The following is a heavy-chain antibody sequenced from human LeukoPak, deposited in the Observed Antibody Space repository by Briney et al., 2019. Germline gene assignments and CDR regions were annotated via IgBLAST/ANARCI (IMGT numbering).Heavy chain of an antibody. J-gene: IGHJ3*02. V-gene: IGHV4-39*07. CDR2: IYYGGST. CDR3: AREGWQWLVHAFDI. D-gene: IGHD6-19*01. CDR1: GGSISSSGYY. Sequence: SETLPLTCTVSGGSISSSGYYRDWIRQPPGKGLEWIGNIYYGGSTYYNPSLKSRVTISVDTSKNQFFLKLSSVTAADTAVYYCAREGWQWLVHAFDIWGQGTMVTVSS.